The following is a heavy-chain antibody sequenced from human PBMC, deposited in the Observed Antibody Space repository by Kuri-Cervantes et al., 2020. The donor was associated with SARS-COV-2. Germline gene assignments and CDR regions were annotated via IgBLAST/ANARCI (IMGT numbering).Heavy chain of an antibody. D-gene: IGHD3-16*01. V-gene: IGHV3-33*08. CDR1: GFTFSNYV. CDR2: IWYDGENE. Sequence: GSLKISCVASGFTFSNYVIHWVCQAPGKGLEWVAVIWYDGENEYYAGSVKGRFTISRDNSKNTVSLHMNSLRAEDTAMYYCARGAANYYYMDVWGKGTTVTVSS. CDR3: ARGAANYYYMDV. J-gene: IGHJ6*03.